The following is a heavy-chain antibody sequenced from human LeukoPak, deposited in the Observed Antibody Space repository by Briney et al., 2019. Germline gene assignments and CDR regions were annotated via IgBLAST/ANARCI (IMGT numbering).Heavy chain of an antibody. CDR2: ISGSGGST. V-gene: IGHV3-23*01. CDR3: AKDGEEQQLGYYFDY. CDR1: GYSISSGYY. D-gene: IGHD6-13*01. J-gene: IGHJ4*02. Sequence: PSETLSLTCTVSGYSISSGYYWGWIRQPPGKGLEWVSAISGSGGSTYYADSVKGRFTISRDNSKNTLYLQMNSLRAEDTAVYCCAKDGEEQQLGYYFDYWGQGTLVTVSS.